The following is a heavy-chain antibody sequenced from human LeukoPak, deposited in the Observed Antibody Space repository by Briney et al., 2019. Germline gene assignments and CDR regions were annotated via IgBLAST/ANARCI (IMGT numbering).Heavy chain of an antibody. CDR3: AKGSPIVVEVAAKHVIEY. CDR1: GFTFSAFG. D-gene: IGHD2-15*01. J-gene: IGHJ4*02. Sequence: PGGSLRLSCAASGFTFSAFGMNWVRQAPGKGLEWVAFISYDGSNKYYADSVKGRFTIYRDNSKNRVYLQINSLRAEDTAVYYCAKGSPIVVEVAAKHVIEYWGQGTLVIVSS. CDR2: ISYDGSNK. V-gene: IGHV3-30*18.